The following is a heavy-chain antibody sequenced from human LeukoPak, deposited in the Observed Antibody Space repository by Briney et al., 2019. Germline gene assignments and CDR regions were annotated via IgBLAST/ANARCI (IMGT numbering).Heavy chain of an antibody. Sequence: GGSLRLSCAASGFTFSSYSMNWVRQAPGKGLEWVSSISSSSSYIYYADSVKGRFTISRDNAKNSLYLQMNSLRAEDTAVYYCAREGDGYSGGYYFDYWGQGTLVTVSS. CDR1: GFTFSSYS. D-gene: IGHD5-24*01. CDR3: AREGDGYSGGYYFDY. V-gene: IGHV3-21*01. J-gene: IGHJ4*02. CDR2: ISSSSSYI.